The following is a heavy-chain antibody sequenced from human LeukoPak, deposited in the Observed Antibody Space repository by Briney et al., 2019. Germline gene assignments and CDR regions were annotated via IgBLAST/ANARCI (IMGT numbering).Heavy chain of an antibody. D-gene: IGHD2-2*01. V-gene: IGHV3-53*05. CDR3: AKDWYCSSTSCSKEDRSDY. J-gene: IGHJ4*02. CDR1: GFTVSSNY. Sequence: GGSLRLSCAASGFTVSSNYMSWVRQAPGKGLEWVSVIYSGGSTYYADSVKGRFTISRDNSKNTLYLQMNSLRAEDTAVYYCAKDWYCSSTSCSKEDRSDYWGQGTLVTVSS. CDR2: IYSGGST.